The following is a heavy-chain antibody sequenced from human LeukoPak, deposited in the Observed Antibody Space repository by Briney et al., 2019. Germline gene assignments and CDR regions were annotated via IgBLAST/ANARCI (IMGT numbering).Heavy chain of an antibody. CDR2: IIPIFGTA. CDR3: ARDIVVVPAAFYYMDV. V-gene: IGHV1-69*13. J-gene: IGHJ6*03. D-gene: IGHD2-2*01. CDR1: EYTFTSYY. Sequence: EASVKVSCKASEYTFTSYYMHWARQAPGQGLEWMGGIIPIFGTANYAQKFQGRVTITADESTSTAYMELSSLRSEDTAVYYCARDIVVVPAAFYYMDVWGKGTTVTVSS.